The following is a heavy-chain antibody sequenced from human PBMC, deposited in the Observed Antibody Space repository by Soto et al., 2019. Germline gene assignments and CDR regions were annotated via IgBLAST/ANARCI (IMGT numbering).Heavy chain of an antibody. CDR2: ISSSGSTI. D-gene: IGHD6-6*01. CDR1: GFTFSDYY. V-gene: IGHV3-11*01. Sequence: PGGSLRLSCAASGFTFSDYYMSWIRQAPGKGLEWVSYISSSGSTIYYADSVKGRFTISRDNAKNSLYLQMNSLRAEDTAVYYCARYSSSSGAYYYGMDVWGQGTTVTVSS. CDR3: ARYSSSSGAYYYGMDV. J-gene: IGHJ6*02.